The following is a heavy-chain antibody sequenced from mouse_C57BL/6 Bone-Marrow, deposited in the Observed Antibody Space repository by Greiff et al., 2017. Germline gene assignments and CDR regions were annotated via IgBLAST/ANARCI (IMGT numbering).Heavy chain of an antibody. Sequence: QVQLQQPGAELVKPGASVKVSCKASGYTFTSYWMHWVKQRPGQGLEWIGRIHPSDSDPNYNQKFKGKATLTVDKSSSTAYMQLSSLTSEDSAVYYCALGRRYGNYPFAYWGQGTLVTVSA. CDR1: GYTFTSYW. CDR3: ALGRRYGNYPFAY. V-gene: IGHV1-74*01. J-gene: IGHJ3*01. D-gene: IGHD2-10*02. CDR2: IHPSDSDP.